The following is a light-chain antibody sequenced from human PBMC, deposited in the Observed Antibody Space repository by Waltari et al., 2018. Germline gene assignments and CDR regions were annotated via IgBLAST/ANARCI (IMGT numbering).Light chain of an antibody. V-gene: IGKV4-1*01. CDR1: PRVLYSSNNKNY. CDR2: WAS. Sequence: DIVVTQSPEALSLSLGERATIICMSSPRVLYSSNNKNYVAWFQQKPGQRPRLLIYWASTRESGVPDRFSGSGSGTDFSLTIANLQAEDVAVYYCQQYYRIPLSFGGGTKVEIK. CDR3: QQYYRIPLS. J-gene: IGKJ4*01.